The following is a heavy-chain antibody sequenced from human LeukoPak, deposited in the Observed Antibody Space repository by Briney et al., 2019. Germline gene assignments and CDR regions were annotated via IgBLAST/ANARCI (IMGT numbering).Heavy chain of an antibody. Sequence: GASVKVSCKASGYTLTDYYMHWVRQAPGQGLEWMGRINPNSGGTNYAQQFQGRVTMTRDTSISTVYMELSRLRSDDTAVYYCAGVGYYESSGYYEYWGQGTLVTVSS. J-gene: IGHJ4*02. D-gene: IGHD3-22*01. CDR1: GYTLTDYY. V-gene: IGHV1-2*06. CDR3: AGVGYYESSGYYEY. CDR2: INPNSGGT.